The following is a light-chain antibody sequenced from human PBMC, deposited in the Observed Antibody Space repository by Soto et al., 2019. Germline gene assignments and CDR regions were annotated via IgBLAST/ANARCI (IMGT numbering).Light chain of an antibody. J-gene: IGKJ5*01. Sequence: DIQMTQSPSSLSASVGDRVTIACRASQSISTYLNWYQQKPGRAPKLLIYAASSLQSGVPSRFSGSGSGTDFPLTISSLQPEDFATYYCQQSYRAPITFGQGTRLEI. CDR3: QQSYRAPIT. CDR1: QSISTY. V-gene: IGKV1-39*01. CDR2: AAS.